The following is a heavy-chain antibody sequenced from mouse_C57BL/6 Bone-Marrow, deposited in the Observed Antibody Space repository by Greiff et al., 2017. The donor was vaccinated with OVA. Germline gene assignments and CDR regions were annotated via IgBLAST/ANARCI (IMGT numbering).Heavy chain of an antibody. CDR3: TRLATTVARYFDV. Sequence: QVQLKESGAELVRPGASVTLSCKASGYTFTDYEMHWVKQTPVHGLEWIGAIDPETGGTAYKQKFKGKGILTADKSSSTAYMELRSLTSEDSAVYYCTRLATTVARYFDVWGTGTTVTVSS. CDR2: IDPETGGT. CDR1: GYTFTDYE. V-gene: IGHV1-15*01. J-gene: IGHJ1*03. D-gene: IGHD1-1*01.